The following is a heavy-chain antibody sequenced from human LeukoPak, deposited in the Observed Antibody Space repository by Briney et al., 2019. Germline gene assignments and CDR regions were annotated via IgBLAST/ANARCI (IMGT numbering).Heavy chain of an antibody. CDR2: ISSNSGHI. Sequence: GGSLRLPCAASGFTFSSYTMNWVRQAPGKGLEWVSSISSNSGHIYYADSLKGRFTISRDNAKNSLYLQMNSLRAEDTAVYYCAKETMVRGVILSGWGQGTLVTVSS. V-gene: IGHV3-21*01. D-gene: IGHD3-10*01. CDR3: AKETMVRGVILSG. J-gene: IGHJ4*02. CDR1: GFTFSSYT.